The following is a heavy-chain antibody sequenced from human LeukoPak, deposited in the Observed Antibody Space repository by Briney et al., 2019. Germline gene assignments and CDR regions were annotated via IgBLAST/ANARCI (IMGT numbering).Heavy chain of an antibody. CDR1: GYTFTSYY. V-gene: IGHV1-2*06. D-gene: IGHD3-10*01. Sequence: ASVKVSCKASGYTFTSYYIHWVRRAPGQGLEWVGRINPNSGGTDYAQRFQGRVTMTRDTSISTAYMELSRLRSDDTAVYYCARDGANKVRGVHYFYMDVWGKGTTVTVSS. CDR3: ARDGANKVRGVHYFYMDV. J-gene: IGHJ6*03. CDR2: INPNSGGT.